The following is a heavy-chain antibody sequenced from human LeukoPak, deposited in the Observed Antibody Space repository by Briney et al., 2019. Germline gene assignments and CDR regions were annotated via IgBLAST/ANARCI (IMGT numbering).Heavy chain of an antibody. CDR2: IRHDGSDK. CDR3: ANDFNWATDY. J-gene: IGHJ4*02. CDR1: GFTFSAYS. D-gene: IGHD1-1*01. Sequence: PGGSLRLSCAASGFTFSAYSMNWVRQAPEKGLEWVAFIRHDGSDKYYADSVKGRFISSRDNSKNNVYLQMNSLRIEDSALYYCANDFNWATDYWGQGALVTVSS. V-gene: IGHV3-30*02.